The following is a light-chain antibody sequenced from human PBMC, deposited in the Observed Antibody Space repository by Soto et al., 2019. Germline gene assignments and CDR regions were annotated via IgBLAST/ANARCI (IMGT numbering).Light chain of an antibody. Sequence: KMTQSPASVSALVGNGVPIICRATQGISSWLAWYQQKPGKAPKLLIYAASSLQTGVPSRFSGSGSGTDFTLTISSLQPEDFATYYCQQSYSTQITFGQGTRLEIK. CDR1: QGISSW. CDR3: QQSYSTQIT. J-gene: IGKJ5*01. CDR2: AAS. V-gene: IGKV1-12*01.